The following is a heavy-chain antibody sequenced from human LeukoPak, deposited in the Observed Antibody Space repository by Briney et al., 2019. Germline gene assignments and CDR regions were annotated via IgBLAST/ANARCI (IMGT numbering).Heavy chain of an antibody. CDR3: ARAGGQLRPPLGGYYYMDV. Sequence: SQTLSLTCTVSGGSISSGGYYWSWIRQHPGKGLEWIGYIYYSGSTYYNPSLKSRVTISVDTSKNQFSLKLSSVTAADTAVYYCARAGGQLRPPLGGYYYMDVWGKGTTVTVSS. J-gene: IGHJ6*03. CDR2: IYYSGST. V-gene: IGHV4-31*03. D-gene: IGHD3-3*01. CDR1: GGSISSGGYY.